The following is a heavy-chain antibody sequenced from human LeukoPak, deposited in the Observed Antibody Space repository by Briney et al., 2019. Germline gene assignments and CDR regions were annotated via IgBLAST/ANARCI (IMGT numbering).Heavy chain of an antibody. CDR3: ARDPIAAAGTDY. Sequence: SETLSLTCAVYGGSFSGYYWSWIRQPPGKGLEWIGEINHSGSTNYNPSLKSRVTISVDTSKNQFSLKLSSVTAADTAVYYCARDPIAAAGTDYWGQGTLVTVSS. J-gene: IGHJ4*02. CDR2: INHSGST. CDR1: GGSFSGYY. D-gene: IGHD6-13*01. V-gene: IGHV4-34*01.